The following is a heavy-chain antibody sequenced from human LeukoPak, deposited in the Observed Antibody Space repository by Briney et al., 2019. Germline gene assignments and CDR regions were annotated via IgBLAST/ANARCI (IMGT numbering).Heavy chain of an antibody. J-gene: IGHJ6*02. CDR2: MNPNSGNT. CDR3: ARVFNVVVVVAATLAGMDV. D-gene: IGHD2-15*01. Sequence: ASVKVSCKASGYTFTSYDINWVRRATGQGLEWMGWMNPNSGNTGYAQKFQGRVTMTRNTSISTAYMELSSLRSEDTAVYYCARVFNVVVVVAATLAGMDVWGQGTTVTVSS. CDR1: GYTFTSYD. V-gene: IGHV1-8*01.